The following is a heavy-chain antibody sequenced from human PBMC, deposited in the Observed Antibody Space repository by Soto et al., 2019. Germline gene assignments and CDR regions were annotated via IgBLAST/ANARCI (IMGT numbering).Heavy chain of an antibody. V-gene: IGHV4-39*01. D-gene: IGHD3-16*02. Sequence: SETLSLTCTVSGGSISSSSYYWGWIRQPPGKGLEWIGSIYYSGSTYYNPSLKSRVTISVDTSKNQFSLKLSSVTAADTAVYYCARRDSPPHYRYWGQGTLVTVSS. CDR2: IYYSGST. J-gene: IGHJ4*02. CDR3: ARRDSPPHYRY. CDR1: GGSISSSSYY.